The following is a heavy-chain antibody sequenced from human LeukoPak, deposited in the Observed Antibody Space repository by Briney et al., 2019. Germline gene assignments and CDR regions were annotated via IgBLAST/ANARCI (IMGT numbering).Heavy chain of an antibody. CDR3: ARVFYAKDIVVVPAYYYYYLDV. CDR1: GYTFTGYY. D-gene: IGHD2-2*01. CDR2: INPNSGGT. V-gene: IGHV1-2*02. J-gene: IGHJ6*03. Sequence: GASVKVSXKASGYTFTGYYMHWVRQAPGQGLEWMGWINPNSGGTNYAQKFQGRVTMTRDTSISTAYMEVSRLRSDDTAVYYCARVFYAKDIVVVPAYYYYYLDVWGKGTTVTVSS.